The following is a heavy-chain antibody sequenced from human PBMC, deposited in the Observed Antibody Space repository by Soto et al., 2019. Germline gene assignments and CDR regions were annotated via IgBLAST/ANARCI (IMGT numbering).Heavy chain of an antibody. Sequence: ETLSLTCTVSGGSISNFYWSWIRQPPGKGLEWIGYISYSGNTNYNPSLKSRVSISVDTSKNQLSLNLTSVTAADTAVYYCARAPMVLSRSYSDSWGQGTPVTVSS. J-gene: IGHJ4*02. CDR1: GGSISNFY. CDR2: ISYSGNT. V-gene: IGHV4-59*01. D-gene: IGHD2-8*01. CDR3: ARAPMVLSRSYSDS.